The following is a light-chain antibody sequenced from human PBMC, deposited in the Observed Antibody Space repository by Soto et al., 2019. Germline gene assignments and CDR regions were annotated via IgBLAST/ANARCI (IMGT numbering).Light chain of an antibody. Sequence: EVVLTQSPATLSLTPGERATLSCGAIQSITSTFLAWYQQKPGLAPRLLIYGASSRATGIPDRFSGSGSGTDFTLTISRLEPEDVALYYCQQYGSSAPITFGQGTRLEIK. CDR2: GAS. CDR1: QSITSTF. J-gene: IGKJ5*01. CDR3: QQYGSSAPIT. V-gene: IGKV3D-20*01.